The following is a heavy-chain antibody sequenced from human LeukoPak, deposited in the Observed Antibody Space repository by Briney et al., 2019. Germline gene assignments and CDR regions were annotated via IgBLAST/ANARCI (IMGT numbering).Heavy chain of an antibody. CDR2: ISVGGERT. CDR3: GKDGGQYSSGPEFDP. V-gene: IGHV3-23*01. J-gene: IGHJ5*02. D-gene: IGHD6-19*01. Sequence: GGSLRLSCAASGIVFSNTAMNWARQSPGRGLEEVSAISVGGERTFYADSVKGRFTISRDNSKNMVYLQMNSLRADDTAIYYCGKDGGQYSSGPEFDPRGQGALVTVSS. CDR1: GIVFSNTA.